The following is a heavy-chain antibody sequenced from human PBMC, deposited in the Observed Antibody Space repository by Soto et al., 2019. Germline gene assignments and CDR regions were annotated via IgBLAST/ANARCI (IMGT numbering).Heavy chain of an antibody. Sequence: QVQLQESGPGLVKPSETLSLSCTVSGGSISSYYWSWFRQSPGKRMEWIGYVHHSWGSSYNPSLQSRVAIALGTAKIQFSLKVTSVPATDTAGYYCARQGFGPLHGLVDVWGQGTTVTVSS. V-gene: IGHV4-59*08. CDR3: ARQGFGPLHGLVDV. CDR2: VHHSWGS. CDR1: GGSISSYY. J-gene: IGHJ6*02. D-gene: IGHD3-10*01.